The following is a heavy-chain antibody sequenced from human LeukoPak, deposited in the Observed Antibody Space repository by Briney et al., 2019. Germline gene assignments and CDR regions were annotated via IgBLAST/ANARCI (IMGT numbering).Heavy chain of an antibody. CDR2: ISDSGGRT. CDR1: GFPFSSYA. CDR3: ARVYETNGYLY. J-gene: IGHJ4*02. Sequence: GGSLRLSCAASGFPFSSYAMSWVRQAPGKGLEWVSVISDSGGRTYSAASVKGRFTISRDNSKDTLYLQMNSLRAEDTAVYYCARVYETNGYLYWGQGSLVTVSS. D-gene: IGHD3-22*01. V-gene: IGHV3-23*01.